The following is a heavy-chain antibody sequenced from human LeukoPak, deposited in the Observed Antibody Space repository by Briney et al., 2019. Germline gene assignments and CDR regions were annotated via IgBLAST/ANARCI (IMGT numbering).Heavy chain of an antibody. CDR1: GDSISSRSYY. J-gene: IGHJ4*02. CDR2: IYYGRNY. Sequence: SETLSLTCTVSGDSISSRSYYWGWIRQPPGKGLEWIGKIYYGRNYKWNSSLKSRGTISVDTSKNQFSLKLSSVTAADTAVYYCATLSSSWHYLEYWGQGTLVTVSS. D-gene: IGHD6-13*01. CDR3: ATLSSSWHYLEY. V-gene: IGHV4-39*01.